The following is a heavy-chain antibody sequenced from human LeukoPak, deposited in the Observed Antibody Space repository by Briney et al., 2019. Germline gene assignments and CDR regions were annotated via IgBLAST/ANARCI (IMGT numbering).Heavy chain of an antibody. Sequence: SQTLSLTCTVSGXSISSHFWTWIRQPPGKGLEWIGDIYSSGSTNYNPSLKSRVTISADTSKNQLSLNLRSVTAADTAVYYCARDGANSAGYFDYWGQGSLVTVSS. V-gene: IGHV4-4*09. D-gene: IGHD4-23*01. CDR3: ARDGANSAGYFDY. CDR2: IYSSGST. J-gene: IGHJ4*02. CDR1: GXSISSHF.